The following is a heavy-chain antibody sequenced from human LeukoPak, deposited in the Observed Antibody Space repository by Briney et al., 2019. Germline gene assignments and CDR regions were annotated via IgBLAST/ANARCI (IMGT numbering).Heavy chain of an antibody. CDR3: ARELVGWNYFYYYYMDV. Sequence: GGSLRLSCAASGFTFSSYNMNGVRQAPGKGLEEGSSISSSGSYIYYSDSVKGRFTISRDNAKNSLSLQMNSLRAEDTAVYFCARELVGWNYFYYYYMDVWGKGTTVTGSS. V-gene: IGHV3-21*01. J-gene: IGHJ6*03. CDR2: ISSSGSYI. CDR1: GFTFSSYN. D-gene: IGHD6-6*01.